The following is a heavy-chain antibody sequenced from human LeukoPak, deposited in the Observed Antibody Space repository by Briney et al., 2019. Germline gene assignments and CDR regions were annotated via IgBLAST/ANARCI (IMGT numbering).Heavy chain of an antibody. J-gene: IGHJ5*02. V-gene: IGHV4-31*03. D-gene: IGHD1-14*01. CDR1: GGSISSGGYY. CDR2: IYYSGST. CDR3: ARGDRGRYDL. Sequence: SETLSLTCTVSGGSISSGGYYWGWIRQHPGKGLEWIGYIYYSGSTYYNPSLKSRVTISVDTSKNQFSLKLSSVTAADTAVYYCARGDRGRYDLWGQGTLVTVSS.